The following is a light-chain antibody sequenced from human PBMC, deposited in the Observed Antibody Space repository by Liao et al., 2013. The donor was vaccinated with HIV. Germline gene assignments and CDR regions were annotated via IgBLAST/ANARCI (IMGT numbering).Light chain of an antibody. Sequence: SYELTQSPSVSVAPGETARIACGGNNVGSKYVHWYQQKPGQAPVLVIFSNTDRPSGTPERFSGSNSGNTATLTISGTQPLDEADYYCQTWHISTLILGGGTKLTVL. V-gene: IGLV3-21*01. CDR2: SNT. CDR3: QTWHISTLI. J-gene: IGLJ2*01. CDR1: NVGSKY.